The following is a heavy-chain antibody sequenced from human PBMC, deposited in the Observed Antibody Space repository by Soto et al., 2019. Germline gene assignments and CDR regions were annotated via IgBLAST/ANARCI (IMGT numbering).Heavy chain of an antibody. CDR3: ASSNIVADPYGMDV. Sequence: GASVKVCCKASGYTFTRYAMHWVRQAPGQRLEWMGWINAGNGNTKYSQKLQGRVTITRDTSASTAYMELSSLRSEDTAVYYCASSNIVADPYGMDVRSQGTTVTVSS. CDR2: INAGNGNT. D-gene: IGHD6-13*01. V-gene: IGHV1-3*01. J-gene: IGHJ6*02. CDR1: GYTFTRYA.